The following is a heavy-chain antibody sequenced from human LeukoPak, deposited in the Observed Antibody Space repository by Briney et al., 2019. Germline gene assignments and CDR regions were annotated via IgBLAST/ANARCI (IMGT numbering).Heavy chain of an antibody. V-gene: IGHV3-23*05. CDR3: VRDLYSCAAMDV. D-gene: IGHD2-21*01. J-gene: IGHJ6*02. CDR2: IGSDYRT. CDR1: GFSFSGYD. Sequence: PGGSLRLSCADTGFSFSGYDLSWVRQAPGKGLEWVSGIGSDYRTHYAESVKSRFAISRGMDESTLFLQMNSLRAEDTALYYSVRDLYSCAAMDVWGQGTTVTVS.